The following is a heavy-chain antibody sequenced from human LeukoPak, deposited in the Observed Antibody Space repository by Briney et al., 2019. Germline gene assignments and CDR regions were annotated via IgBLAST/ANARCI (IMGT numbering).Heavy chain of an antibody. J-gene: IGHJ4*02. CDR2: ISGGGGST. Sequence: GGSLRLSCAASGFTFCTYAMSWVRQAPGKGLEWVSGISGGGGSTYYADSVKGRFTISRDTSKNTLYLQMNSLRVEDTAVYYCAKDYIGSYITFDYWGQGTLVTVSS. CDR3: AKDYIGSYITFDY. V-gene: IGHV3-23*01. D-gene: IGHD1-26*01. CDR1: GFTFCTYA.